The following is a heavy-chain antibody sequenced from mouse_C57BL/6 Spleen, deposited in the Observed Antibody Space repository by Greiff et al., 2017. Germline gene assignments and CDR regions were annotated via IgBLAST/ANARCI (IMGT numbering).Heavy chain of an antibody. CDR3: TRFGTSQAVYAMDY. CDR2: IDPETGGT. J-gene: IGHJ4*01. V-gene: IGHV1-15*01. Sequence: VQLQQSGAELVRPGASVTLSCKASGYTFTDYEMHWVKQTPVHGLEWIGAIDPETGGTDYNQKFKGKAILTADKSSSTAYMELRSLTSEDSAVYYFTRFGTSQAVYAMDYWGQGTSVTVSS. D-gene: IGHD3-2*02. CDR1: GYTFTDYE.